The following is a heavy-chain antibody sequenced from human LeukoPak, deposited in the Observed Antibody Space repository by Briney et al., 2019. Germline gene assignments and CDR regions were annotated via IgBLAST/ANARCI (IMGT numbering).Heavy chain of an antibody. CDR2: ISSSGSTI. Sequence: PGGSLRLSCAASGFTFSSYEMNWVRQAPGKGLEWVSYISSSGSTIYYADSVKGRFTISRDNAKNTLYLQMSRLRDEDTAVYFCARDFVAGSYWGRGTLVTVSS. V-gene: IGHV3-48*03. D-gene: IGHD2-15*01. CDR3: ARDFVAGSY. CDR1: GFTFSSYE. J-gene: IGHJ4*02.